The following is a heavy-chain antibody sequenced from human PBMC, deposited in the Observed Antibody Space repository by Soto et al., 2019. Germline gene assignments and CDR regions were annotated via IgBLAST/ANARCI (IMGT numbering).Heavy chain of an antibody. D-gene: IGHD4-17*01. CDR2: IIPILGIA. J-gene: IGHJ4*02. CDR1: GGTFSSYT. Sequence: QVQLVQSGAEVKKPGSSVKVSCKASGGTFSSYTISWVRQAPGQGLEWMGRIIPILGIANYAQKFQGRVTITADKSTSTAYMELSSLRSEDTAVYYCARDAPNGDYAVYWGQGTLVTVSS. CDR3: ARDAPNGDYAVY. V-gene: IGHV1-69*08.